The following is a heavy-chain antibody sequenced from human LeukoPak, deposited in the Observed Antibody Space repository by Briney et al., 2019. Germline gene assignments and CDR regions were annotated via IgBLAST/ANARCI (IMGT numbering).Heavy chain of an antibody. D-gene: IGHD6-13*01. V-gene: IGHV3-7*01. J-gene: IGHJ4*02. CDR1: GFTFSSYW. Sequence: GGSLRLSCAASGFTFSSYWMSWVRQAPGKGLEWVANIKQDGSEKYYVDSVKGRFTISRDNAKNSLYLQMNSLRAEDTAVYYCAREVISSSWPHPDYWGQGTLVTVSS. CDR2: IKQDGSEK. CDR3: AREVISSSWPHPDY.